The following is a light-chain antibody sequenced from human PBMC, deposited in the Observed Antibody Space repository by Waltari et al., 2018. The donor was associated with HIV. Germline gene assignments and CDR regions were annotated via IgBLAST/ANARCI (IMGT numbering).Light chain of an antibody. CDR2: EVT. CDR3: TSYTSSSSLEV. J-gene: IGLJ2*01. CDR1: SSDVGGYNY. Sequence: QSALTQPASVSGSPGQSITISCTGTSSDVGGYNYVSLYQQHPGGAPKLMIYEVTNRPSGVSNRFSGSKSGNTASLTISGLQAEDEADYYCTSYTSSSSLEVFGGGTKLTVL. V-gene: IGLV2-14*01.